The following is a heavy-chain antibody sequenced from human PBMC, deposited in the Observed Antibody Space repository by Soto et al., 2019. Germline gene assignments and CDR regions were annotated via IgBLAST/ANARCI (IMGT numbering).Heavy chain of an antibody. J-gene: IGHJ4*02. CDR2: INHSGST. Sequence: PSETLSLTCAVYGGSFSGYYWSWIRQPPGKGLEWIGEINHSGSTNYNPSLKSRVTISVDTSKNQFSLKLSSVTAADTAVYYCARLCIAAHESSRCSPYWGQGTLVTV. V-gene: IGHV4-34*01. CDR3: ARLCIAAHESSRCSPY. CDR1: GGSFSGYY. D-gene: IGHD6-6*01.